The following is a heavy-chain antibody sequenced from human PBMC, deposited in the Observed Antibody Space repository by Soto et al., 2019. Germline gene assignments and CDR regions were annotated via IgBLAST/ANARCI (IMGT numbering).Heavy chain of an antibody. CDR2: IYWDDDK. J-gene: IGHJ5*02. V-gene: IGHV2-5*02. Sequence: QITLKESGPTLVKPTQTLTLTCTFSGFSLTTSGVGVGWIRQPPGKAMEWLALIYWDDDKRYSPSPKCRLTITIDPPKSLVVSIMPSMAPPDTATYLCARRTTTVILCFDPWGEGSLVTLSS. D-gene: IGHD4-17*01. CDR3: ARRTTTVILCFDP. CDR1: GFSLTTSGVG.